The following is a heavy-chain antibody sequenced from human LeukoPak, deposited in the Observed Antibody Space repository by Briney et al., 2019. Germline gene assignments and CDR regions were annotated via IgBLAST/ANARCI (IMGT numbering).Heavy chain of an antibody. J-gene: IGHJ4*02. CDR3: ARDLPDSGTIDY. CDR1: GGSISSYY. D-gene: IGHD5-12*01. Sequence: SETLSLICTVSGGSISSYYWSWIRQPAGKGLEWIGRIYTSGSTNYNPSLKSRVTMSVDTSKNQFSLKLSSVTAADTAVYYCARDLPDSGTIDYWGQGTLVTVSS. V-gene: IGHV4-4*07. CDR2: IYTSGST.